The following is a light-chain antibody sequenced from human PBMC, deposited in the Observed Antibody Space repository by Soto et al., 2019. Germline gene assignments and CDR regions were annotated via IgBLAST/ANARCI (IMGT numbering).Light chain of an antibody. CDR3: QQSYSTWT. CDR1: QSISTY. J-gene: IGKJ1*01. Sequence: DIRMTQSPSSLSASVGDRVTITCRASQSISTYLAWYQQKPGKAPKLLICAASTLQSGVPSRFSGSGSGTDFTLTISSLQPEDFATYYCQQSYSTWTFGQGTKVDIK. CDR2: AAS. V-gene: IGKV1-39*01.